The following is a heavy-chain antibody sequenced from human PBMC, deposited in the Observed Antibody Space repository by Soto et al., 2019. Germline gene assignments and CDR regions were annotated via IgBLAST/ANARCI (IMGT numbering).Heavy chain of an antibody. J-gene: IGHJ6*02. CDR2: MNPNSGNT. Sequence: QVQLVQSGAEVKKPGASVKVSCKASGDPFSNYDIKWVRQATGQGLEWMGWMNPNSGNTGSARKFQGRVTMTRNTSIITAYMELSSLRSDAMAVYYCARGRNGMDVWGQGTKVTVSS. CDR1: GDPFSNYD. CDR3: ARGRNGMDV. V-gene: IGHV1-8*01.